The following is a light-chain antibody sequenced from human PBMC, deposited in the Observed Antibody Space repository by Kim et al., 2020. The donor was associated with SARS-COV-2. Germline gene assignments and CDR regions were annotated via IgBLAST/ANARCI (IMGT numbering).Light chain of an antibody. CDR1: QSVSSSY. J-gene: IGKJ2*01. V-gene: IGKV3-20*01. CDR2: GAS. Sequence: WSPGERATRSCRARQSVSSSYLAWYQQKPGQAPRLLIYGASSRATGIPDRFSGSGSGTDFTLTISRLEPEDFAVYYCQQYGSSPLTFGQGTKLEI. CDR3: QQYGSSPLT.